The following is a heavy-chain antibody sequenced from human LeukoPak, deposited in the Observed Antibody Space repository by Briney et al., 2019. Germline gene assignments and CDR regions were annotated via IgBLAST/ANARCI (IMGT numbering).Heavy chain of an antibody. CDR2: IYYSGST. D-gene: IGHD5-24*01. Sequence: PSETLSLTCTVSGGSISNYYWSWIRQPPGKGLEWIGYIYYSGSTNYNPSLKSRVTISVDTSKNQFSLKLSSVTAADTAVYYCAGATREMPYFDYWGQGTLVTVSS. J-gene: IGHJ4*02. CDR3: AGATREMPYFDY. V-gene: IGHV4-59*08. CDR1: GGSISNYY.